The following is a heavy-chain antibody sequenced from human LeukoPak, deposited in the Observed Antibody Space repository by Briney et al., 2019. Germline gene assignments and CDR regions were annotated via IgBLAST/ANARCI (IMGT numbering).Heavy chain of an antibody. J-gene: IGHJ6*02. CDR1: GGSISSYY. CDR3: ARGATRGYSYGFRYYYGMDV. CDR2: IYYSGST. V-gene: IGHV4-59*01. D-gene: IGHD5-18*01. Sequence: SETLSLTCTVSGGSISSYYWSWIRQPPEKELEWIGYIYYSGSTNYNPSLTSRVTISVDTSKNQFSLKLSSVTAADTAVYYCARGATRGYSYGFRYYYGMDVWGQGTTVTVSS.